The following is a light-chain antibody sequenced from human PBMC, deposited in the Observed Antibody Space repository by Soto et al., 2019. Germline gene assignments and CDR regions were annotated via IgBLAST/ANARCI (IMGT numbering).Light chain of an antibody. CDR2: KAS. V-gene: IGKV1-5*03. J-gene: IGKJ1*01. CDR1: ERIGSW. CDR3: QQYSSSPRT. Sequence: DVQMTQSPSTLSASVGDRVTITCRASERIGSWLAWYQLKPGTVPKLLIYKASTLTKGVTSTFSGSGSGTEFNLTINRLQPDDFAAYYCQQYSSSPRTLGQGTKVDIK.